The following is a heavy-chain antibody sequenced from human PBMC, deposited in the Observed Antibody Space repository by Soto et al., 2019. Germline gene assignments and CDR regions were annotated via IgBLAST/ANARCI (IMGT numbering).Heavy chain of an antibody. D-gene: IGHD2-21*01. V-gene: IGHV3-21*06. CDR3: AGLVASETGYGMDA. CDR2: ITGSSSYI. Sequence: DVQLVESGGGLVKPGGSLRLSCAASGFIFSSHNMNWVRQAPGKGLEWVSSITGSSSYIFYADSVKGRFTISRDNAKNTVYLQVNSPRAEDTGVYYCAGLVASETGYGMDAWGKGTTVTVSS. CDR1: GFIFSSHN. J-gene: IGHJ6*04.